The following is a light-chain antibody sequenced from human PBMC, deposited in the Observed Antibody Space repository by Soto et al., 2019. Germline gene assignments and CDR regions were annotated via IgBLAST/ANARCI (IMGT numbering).Light chain of an antibody. CDR2: AAS. Sequence: DIQLTQSPSFLSASVGDRVTITCRASQGMTNSLAWYQQKPGKAPNLLIYAASTLQGGVPSRFSGSGSGTDFTLTISSLQPEDFATYYCQQLTSNPLTFGGGTKGEIK. CDR1: QGMTNS. V-gene: IGKV1-9*01. J-gene: IGKJ4*01. CDR3: QQLTSNPLT.